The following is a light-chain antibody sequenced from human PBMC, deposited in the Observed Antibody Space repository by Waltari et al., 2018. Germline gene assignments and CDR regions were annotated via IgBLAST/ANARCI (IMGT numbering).Light chain of an antibody. Sequence: QSVLTQPPSASGTPGQRVTISCSGTSSNIGSNYVYWYHQPPGTAPKLLIYKNNQRPSGVPDRFSGSKSGTSASLAISGLRSEDEADYFCAAWDDSLSGNWVFGGGTKVTVL. CDR1: SSNIGSNY. CDR2: KNN. V-gene: IGLV1-47*01. CDR3: AAWDDSLSGNWV. J-gene: IGLJ3*02.